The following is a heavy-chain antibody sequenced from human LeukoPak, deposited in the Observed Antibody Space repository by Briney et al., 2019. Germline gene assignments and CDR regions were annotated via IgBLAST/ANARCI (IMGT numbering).Heavy chain of an antibody. J-gene: IGHJ4*02. V-gene: IGHV4-59*08. CDR1: GGSISSYY. Sequence: KTSETLSLTCTVSGGSISSYYWSWIRQPPGKGLEWIGYIYYSGSTNYNPSLKSRVTISVDTSKNQFSLKLSSVTAADTAVYYCARSSGGKHFFDYWGQGALVTVSS. CDR3: ARSSGGKHFFDY. D-gene: IGHD4-23*01. CDR2: IYYSGST.